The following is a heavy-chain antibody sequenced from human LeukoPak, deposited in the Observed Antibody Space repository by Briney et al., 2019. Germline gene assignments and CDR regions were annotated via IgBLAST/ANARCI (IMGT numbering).Heavy chain of an antibody. V-gene: IGHV4-34*01. D-gene: IGHD2-15*01. CDR3: ARGPGYCSGGSCYSVDY. Sequence: PSETLPLTCAVYGGSFSGYYWSWIRQPPGKGLEWIGEINHSGSTNYNPSLKSRVTISVDTSKNQFSLELSSVTAADTAVYYCARGPGYCSGGSCYSVDYWGQGTLVTVSS. CDR2: INHSGST. CDR1: GGSFSGYY. J-gene: IGHJ4*02.